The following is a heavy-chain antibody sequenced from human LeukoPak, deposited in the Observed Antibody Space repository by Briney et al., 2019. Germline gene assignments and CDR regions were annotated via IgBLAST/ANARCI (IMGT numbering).Heavy chain of an antibody. CDR1: GGTFSSYA. J-gene: IGHJ3*02. CDR2: IIPILGIA. V-gene: IGHV1-69*04. D-gene: IGHD5-12*01. Sequence: SVKVSCKASGGTFSSYAITWVRQAPEQGLEWMGRIIPILGIANYAQKFQGRVTIIADKSTSTAYMELSSLRSEDTAVYYCARDLYSGHEGNAFDIWGQGTMVTVSS. CDR3: ARDLYSGHEGNAFDI.